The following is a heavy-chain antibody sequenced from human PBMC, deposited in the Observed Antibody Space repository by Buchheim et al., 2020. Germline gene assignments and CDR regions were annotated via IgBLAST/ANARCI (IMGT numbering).Heavy chain of an antibody. Sequence: EVRLVESGGGLVQPGGSLRLYCAASGFAFSNYGMNWVRQAPGKGLEWVSYITSGSVTMYYADSVKGRFTISRDNAKNSLYLQMNSLRAEDTAVYYCAREYNFFDYWGQGTL. CDR1: GFAFSNYG. CDR3: AREYNFFDY. J-gene: IGHJ4*02. V-gene: IGHV3-48*01. D-gene: IGHD1-14*01. CDR2: ITSGSVTM.